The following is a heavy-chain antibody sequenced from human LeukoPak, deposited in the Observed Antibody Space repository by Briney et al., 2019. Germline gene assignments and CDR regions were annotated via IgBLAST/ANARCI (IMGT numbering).Heavy chain of an antibody. V-gene: IGHV1-2*04. CDR2: INPNSGGT. CDR1: GYTFTDYY. CDR3: ARDRGRGGLSSAFDI. J-gene: IGHJ3*02. Sequence: ASVKVSCKASGYTFTDYYIHWVRQAPGHGLEWMGWINPNSGGTKFAQKFLGWVTMTWDTSINTAYMELSRLRSDDTAEYYCARDRGRGGLSSAFDIWGQGTMVTVSS. D-gene: IGHD3-16*01.